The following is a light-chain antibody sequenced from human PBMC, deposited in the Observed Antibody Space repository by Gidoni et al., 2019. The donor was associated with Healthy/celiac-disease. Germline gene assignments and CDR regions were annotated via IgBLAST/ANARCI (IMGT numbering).Light chain of an antibody. Sequence: IVMTQSPLSLPVTPAEPASTSCRSSQSLLHSNGYNYLYWYLQKPGQSPRLLIYSGSNRASGVPDRFSGSGSGTDFTLKISRVEAEDVGVYYCMQALQTPPTFGQGTKVEIK. J-gene: IGKJ1*01. CDR1: QSLLHSNGYNY. V-gene: IGKV2-28*01. CDR3: MQALQTPPT. CDR2: SGS.